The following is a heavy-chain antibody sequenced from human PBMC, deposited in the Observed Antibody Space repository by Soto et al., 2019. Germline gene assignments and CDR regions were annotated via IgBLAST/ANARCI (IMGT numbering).Heavy chain of an antibody. Sequence: PWKTLSLTCPVSGASISALYWSWIRQPPGKGLEWVGHVYYSGSTNYNPSLKSRVTISLDTPKNHFSLNLTSVTAADTAIYYCGIWRVGYPAVWSDSSGQGPMVSL. CDR1: GASISALY. V-gene: IGHV4-59*01. J-gene: IGHJ5*01. D-gene: IGHD3-3*01. CDR3: GIWRVGYPAVWSDS. CDR2: VYYSGST.